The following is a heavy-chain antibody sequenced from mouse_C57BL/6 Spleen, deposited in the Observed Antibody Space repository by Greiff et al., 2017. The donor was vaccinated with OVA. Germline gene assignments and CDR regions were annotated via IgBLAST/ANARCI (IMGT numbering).Heavy chain of an antibody. D-gene: IGHD2-1*01. J-gene: IGHJ2*01. CDR3: ARGDYGNYYFDY. CDR1: GYTFTSYW. Sequence: QVQLQQPGAELVRPGSSVKLSCKASGYTFTSYWMHWVKQRPIQGLEWIGNIDPSDSETNYNQKFKDKATLTVDKSSSTAYMQLSSLTSEDSAVYYCARGDYGNYYFDYWGQGTTLTVSS. V-gene: IGHV1-52*01. CDR2: IDPSDSET.